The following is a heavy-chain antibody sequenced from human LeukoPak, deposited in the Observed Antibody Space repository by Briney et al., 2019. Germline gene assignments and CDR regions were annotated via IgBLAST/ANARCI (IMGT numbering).Heavy chain of an antibody. Sequence: SETLSLTCPVSGGSISSYYWSWIRQPPGKGLEWIGYIYYSGSTNYNPSLKSRVTISVDTSKNQFSLKLSSVTAADTAVYYCARGVSMVRGDSNAFDIWGQGTMVTVSS. CDR1: GGSISSYY. J-gene: IGHJ3*02. CDR3: ARGVSMVRGDSNAFDI. D-gene: IGHD3-10*01. V-gene: IGHV4-59*01. CDR2: IYYSGST.